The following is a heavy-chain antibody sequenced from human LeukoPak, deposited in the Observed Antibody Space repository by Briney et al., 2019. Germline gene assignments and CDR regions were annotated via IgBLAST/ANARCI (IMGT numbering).Heavy chain of an antibody. CDR2: IRYDGSNK. CDR3: AKDLRLKGYYMDV. Sequence: GGSLRLSCAASGFTFSSYGMHWVRQAPGKGLEWVAFIRYDGSNKYYAGSVKGRFTISRDNSKNTLYLQMNSLRAEDTAVYYCAKDLRLKGYYMDVWGKGTTVTVSS. J-gene: IGHJ6*03. D-gene: IGHD4-17*01. CDR1: GFTFSSYG. V-gene: IGHV3-30*02.